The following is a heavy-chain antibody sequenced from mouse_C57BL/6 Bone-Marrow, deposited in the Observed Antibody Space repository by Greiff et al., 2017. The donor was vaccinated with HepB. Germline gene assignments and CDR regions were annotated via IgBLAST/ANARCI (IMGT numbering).Heavy chain of an antibody. CDR1: GYSITSGYY. D-gene: IGHD1-1*01. V-gene: IGHV3-6*01. CDR3: AKWDYGSSYWYFDD. Sequence: EVKLQESGPGLVKPSQSLSLTCSVTGYSITSGYYWNWIRQFPGNKLEWMGYISYDGSHNYNPSLKNRVSITRDTSQNQFFLKLNSVTTEDTATYYCAKWDYGSSYWYFDDWGTGTTVTVAS. J-gene: IGHJ1*03. CDR2: ISYDGSH.